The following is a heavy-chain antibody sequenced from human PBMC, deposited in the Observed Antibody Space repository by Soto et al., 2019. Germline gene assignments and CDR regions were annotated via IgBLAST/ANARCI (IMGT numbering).Heavy chain of an antibody. Sequence: SETLSLTCAVSDSSIGSGSYWGWIRQSPGKGLEWIGSIYHTGSTFHNPSLKTRVSITMDTSKNQFSLKLTSVTAADTALYYCARDNYYYDGSCYRMFDYWGQGTPVTVSS. V-gene: IGHV4-38-2*02. CDR2: IYHTGST. J-gene: IGHJ4*02. D-gene: IGHD3-22*01. CDR3: ARDNYYYDGSCYRMFDY. CDR1: DSSIGSGSY.